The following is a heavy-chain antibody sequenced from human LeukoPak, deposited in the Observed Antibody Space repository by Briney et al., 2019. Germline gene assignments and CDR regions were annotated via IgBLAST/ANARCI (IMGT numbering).Heavy chain of an antibody. Sequence: SETLSLTCTVSGGSISCGDYYWSWIRQPPGKGLKWIGYIFYSGNTYYNPSLKSRVTISVDTSKNQFSLKLTSVTAADTAVYYCARGGLRSIQWPPKKYGMDVWGQGTTVTVSS. CDR1: GGSISCGDYY. CDR2: IFYSGNT. D-gene: IGHD5-12*01. V-gene: IGHV4-30-4*01. J-gene: IGHJ6*02. CDR3: ARGGLRSIQWPPKKYGMDV.